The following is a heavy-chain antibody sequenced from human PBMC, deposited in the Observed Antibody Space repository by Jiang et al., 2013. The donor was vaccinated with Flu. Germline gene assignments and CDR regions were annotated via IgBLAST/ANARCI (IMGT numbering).Heavy chain of an antibody. Sequence: GAEVKKPGESLRISCKGSRDTFNTYWISWVRQMPGKGLEWMGAIDPIDSYTNYNPSFEGHVTISTDKSVSTAYLQWSSLKASDTAMYYCARHTGVPLTFYGMDVWGLGTTVIVSS. CDR3: ARHTGVPLTFYGMDV. D-gene: IGHD3-16*01. J-gene: IGHJ6*02. V-gene: IGHV5-10-1*01. CDR1: RDTFNTYW. CDR2: IDPIDSYT.